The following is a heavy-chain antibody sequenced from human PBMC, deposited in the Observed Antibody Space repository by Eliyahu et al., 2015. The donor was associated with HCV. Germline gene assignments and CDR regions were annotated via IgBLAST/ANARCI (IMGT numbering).Heavy chain of an antibody. J-gene: IGHJ2*01. Sequence: QVQLVESGGGLVKPGGSLRLSCAAXGFXFXXYXLXWVRQAPGKGLEXVSYISSSGSIIYYADSVKGRFTISRDNAKNSLYLQMNSLRAEDTAVYYCAREGEQWLDYWYFDLWGRGTLVTVSS. CDR1: GFXFXXYX. D-gene: IGHD6-19*01. CDR2: ISSSGSII. CDR3: AREGEQWLDYWYFDL. V-gene: IGHV3-11*04.